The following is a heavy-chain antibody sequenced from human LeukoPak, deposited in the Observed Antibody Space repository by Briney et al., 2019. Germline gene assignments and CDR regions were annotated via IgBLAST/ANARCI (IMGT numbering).Heavy chain of an antibody. V-gene: IGHV4-34*01. D-gene: IGHD4/OR15-4a*01. J-gene: IGHJ4*02. CDR2: INHSGST. Sequence: SETLSLTCAVYGGSFSGYYWSWIRQPPGKGLEWIGEINHSGSTNYNPSLKSRVTISVDTSKNQFSLGLSSVTAADTAVYYCASAPNMYYFDHWGQGALVTVSS. CDR1: GGSFSGYY. CDR3: ASAPNMYYFDH.